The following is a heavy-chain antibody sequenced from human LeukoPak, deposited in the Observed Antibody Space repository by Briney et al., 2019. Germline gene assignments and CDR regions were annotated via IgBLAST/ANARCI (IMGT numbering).Heavy chain of an antibody. CDR2: IYTSGNT. CDR3: TRGFLQIDY. V-gene: IGHV4-4*09. CDR1: GGSISNYF. J-gene: IGHJ4*02. Sequence: PSETLSLTCTVSGGSISNYFWTWIRQPPGKGLEWIGYIYTSGNTNYNPSLESRVTMSVDTSKNQFFLRLNSVTAADTAVYYCTRGFLQIDYWGQGTLVTVSS.